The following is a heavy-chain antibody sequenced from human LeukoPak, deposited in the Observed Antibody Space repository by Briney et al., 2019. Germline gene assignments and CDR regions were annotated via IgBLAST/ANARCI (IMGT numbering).Heavy chain of an antibody. Sequence: PSETLSLTCSVSGASSNNYYWSWIRQSAGKGQEWIGRIYTSGSTNYNPSLKSRVSMSVDTSKNQFSLRLRSVTSADTAVYYCARESGYYYDTSGYTFDYWGQGILVTVSS. CDR2: IYTSGST. D-gene: IGHD3-22*01. J-gene: IGHJ4*02. CDR1: GASSNNYY. CDR3: ARESGYYYDTSGYTFDY. V-gene: IGHV4-4*07.